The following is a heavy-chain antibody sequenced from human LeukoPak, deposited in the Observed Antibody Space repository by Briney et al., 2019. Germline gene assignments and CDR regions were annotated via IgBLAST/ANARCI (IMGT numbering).Heavy chain of an antibody. Sequence: GGSLRLSCAASGFTFSSYWTTWVRQAPGQGLEWVANIKQDGSETYYVDSVKGRFTISRDNAKNSLYLQMNSLRAEDTAVYYCARLTHDYVWGSFRLVTFDTWGQGTVVTVSS. J-gene: IGHJ3*02. CDR3: ARLTHDYVWGSFRLVTFDT. CDR2: IKQDGSET. CDR1: GFTFSSYW. D-gene: IGHD3-16*02. V-gene: IGHV3-7*01.